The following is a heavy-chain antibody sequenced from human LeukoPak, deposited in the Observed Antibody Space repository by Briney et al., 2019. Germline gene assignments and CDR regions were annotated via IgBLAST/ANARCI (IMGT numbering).Heavy chain of an antibody. CDR3: AKVDIIAVAAVALRY. D-gene: IGHD6-19*01. CDR1: GFTFSSYA. J-gene: IGHJ4*02. V-gene: IGHV3-23*01. CDR2: ISGSGGST. Sequence: PGVSLRLSCAASGFTFSSYAMSWVRQAPGKGLEWVSAISGSGGSTYYADSVKRRFTISRDNSKNTLYLQMNSLRAEDTAVYYCAKVDIIAVAAVALRYWGQGTLVTVSS.